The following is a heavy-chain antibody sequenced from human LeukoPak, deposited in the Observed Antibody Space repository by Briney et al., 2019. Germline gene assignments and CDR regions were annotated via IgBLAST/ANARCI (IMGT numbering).Heavy chain of an antibody. CDR3: AECSLSYGNDAFDI. D-gene: IGHD5-18*01. CDR2: IKGGGASP. J-gene: IGHJ3*02. V-gene: IGHV3-23*01. CDR1: GFTFNNFA. Sequence: PGGSLRLSCAASGFTFNNFAMNWVRQAPGKGLEWVSSIKGGGASPFYADSVKGRFTISRDNSKNTLSLQMNSLRAEDTALYYCAECSLSYGNDAFDIWGQGTMVTVSS.